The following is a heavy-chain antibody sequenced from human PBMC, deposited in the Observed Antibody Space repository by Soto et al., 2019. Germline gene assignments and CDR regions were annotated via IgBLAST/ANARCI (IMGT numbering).Heavy chain of an antibody. V-gene: IGHV4-34*01. CDR1: GGSFNGYY. Sequence: PSETLSLTCAVYGGSFNGYYWSWIRQPPGKGLEWIGEINHSGSTNYNPSLKSRVTISVDTSKNQFPLKLRSVTAADTAVYYCGRGGQVELRDSMLYYFDYWGRGTLVTVSS. CDR2: INHSGST. D-gene: IGHD1-7*01. J-gene: IGHJ4*02. CDR3: GRGGQVELRDSMLYYFDY.